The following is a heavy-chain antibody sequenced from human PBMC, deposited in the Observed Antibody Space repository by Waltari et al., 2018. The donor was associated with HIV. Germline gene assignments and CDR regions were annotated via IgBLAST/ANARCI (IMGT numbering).Heavy chain of an antibody. CDR1: GYTFMNHW. J-gene: IGHJ4*02. CDR3: VRSDSRYSSGWYSNFDY. Sequence: EVQLVQSGAKVKKPGEPLKISCKGSGYTFMNHWMGWVRRMPGKGLEGVGTVCPGDSVTKNSPSFQGQVTISADKSISTAYLQWNSLRASDTAMYYCVRSDSRYSSGWYSNFDYWGRGTLVTVSS. V-gene: IGHV5-51*01. CDR2: VCPGDSVT. D-gene: IGHD6-19*01.